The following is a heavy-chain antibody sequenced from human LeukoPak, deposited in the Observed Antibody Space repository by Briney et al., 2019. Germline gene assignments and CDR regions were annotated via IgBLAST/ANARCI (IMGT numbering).Heavy chain of an antibody. CDR1: GCTFTSYD. Sequence: ASVKVSCKASGCTFTSYDINWVRQATGQGLEWMGWMNPNSGNTGYAQKFQGRVTMTRNTSISTAYMELSSLRPEDTAVYYCARTRRITMVRGVIGCWFDPWGQGTLVTVSS. CDR3: ARTRRITMVRGVIGCWFDP. V-gene: IGHV1-8*01. J-gene: IGHJ5*02. D-gene: IGHD3-10*01. CDR2: MNPNSGNT.